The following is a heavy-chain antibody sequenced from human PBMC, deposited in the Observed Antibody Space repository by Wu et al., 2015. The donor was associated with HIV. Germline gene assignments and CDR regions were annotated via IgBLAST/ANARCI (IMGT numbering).Heavy chain of an antibody. CDR3: ARVMVREIAWFDP. CDR2: IIPMSDTP. J-gene: IGHJ5*02. Sequence: QVQLVQSGTEVKKPGSSVKVSCNSVGGTFSSLAVSWVRQAPGQGLEWMGGIIPMSDTPVYAQEFQDRLRITADESTSTAYMELSSLRSEDTAVYYCARVMVREIAWFDPWGQGNPGPPSPQ. CDR1: GGTFSSLA. D-gene: IGHD3-10*01. V-gene: IGHV1-69*13.